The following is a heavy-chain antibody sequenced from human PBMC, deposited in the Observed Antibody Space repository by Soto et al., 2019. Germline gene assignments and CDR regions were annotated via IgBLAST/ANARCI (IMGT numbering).Heavy chain of an antibody. CDR1: GFAFSDYA. D-gene: IGHD1-1*01. V-gene: IGHV3-23*01. J-gene: IGHJ6*02. CDR2: ISGSGGDT. CDR3: AKESSNSANYYYYYYGMDV. Sequence: GGSLRLSCTASGFAFSDYAMSWVRQAPGKGLEWVSGISGSGGDTYYADSVKGRFTTSRDKSRNMLFLQMSSLRPEDTAVYYCAKESSNSANYYYYYYGMDVWGLGTAVTVSS.